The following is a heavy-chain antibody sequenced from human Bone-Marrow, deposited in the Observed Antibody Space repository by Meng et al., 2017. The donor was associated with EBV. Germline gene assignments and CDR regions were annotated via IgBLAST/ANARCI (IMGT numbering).Heavy chain of an antibody. CDR3: ARDPYFYGSRSSNWFDA. V-gene: IGHV3-20*01. Sequence: VHLGESGGGVVRAGGSLRVPCRAAGFTFDDYDMNWVRQPPGKGLEWVSDIDRNGGSTRYVDSVKGRFIIPRDNAKNSLYLQMNSLRAEDTALYHCARDPYFYGSRSSNWFDAWGPGTMVTVS. CDR1: GFTFDDYD. CDR2: IDRNGGST. J-gene: IGHJ5*01. D-gene: IGHD3-10*01.